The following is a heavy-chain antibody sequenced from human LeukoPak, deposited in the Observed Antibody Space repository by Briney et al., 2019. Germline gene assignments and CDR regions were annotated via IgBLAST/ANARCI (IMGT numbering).Heavy chain of an antibody. CDR1: GYTFTSYG. V-gene: IGHV1-18*01. J-gene: IGHJ4*02. D-gene: IGHD5-12*01. Sequence: ASVKVSCKASGYTFTSYGISWVQQAPGQGLEWMGWISAYNGNTNYAQKLQGRVTMTTDTSTSTAYMELRSLRSDDTAVYYCARDRPDIVATISPPELDYSGQGTLVAVSS. CDR3: ARDRPDIVATISPPELDY. CDR2: ISAYNGNT.